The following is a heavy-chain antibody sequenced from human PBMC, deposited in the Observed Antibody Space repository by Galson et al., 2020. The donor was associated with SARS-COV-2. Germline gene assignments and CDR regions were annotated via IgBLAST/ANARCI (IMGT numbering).Heavy chain of an antibody. CDR2: IWYDGSNK. J-gene: IGHJ4*02. Sequence: GESLKISCAASGFTFSSYGMHWVRQAPGKGLEWVAVIWYDGSNKYYADSVKGRFTISRDNSKNTLYLQMNSLRAEDTAVYYCAKAGYSYVYPTYYFDYWGQGTLVTVSA. CDR1: GFTFSSYG. V-gene: IGHV3-33*06. D-gene: IGHD5-18*01. CDR3: AKAGYSYVYPTYYFDY.